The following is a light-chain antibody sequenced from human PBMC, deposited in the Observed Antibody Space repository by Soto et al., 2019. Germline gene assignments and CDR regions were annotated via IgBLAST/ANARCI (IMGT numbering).Light chain of an antibody. CDR1: QSVSSY. CDR2: DAS. J-gene: IGKJ2*01. CDR3: QQRSNWPPYT. Sequence: EIVLTQSPATLSLSPGERATLSCRASQSVSSYLAWYQQKPGQAPRLLIYDASNRATGIPARCSGSASGTDFTLTISSLEPEDFAVYYCQQRSNWPPYTFGQGTKLEIK. V-gene: IGKV3-11*01.